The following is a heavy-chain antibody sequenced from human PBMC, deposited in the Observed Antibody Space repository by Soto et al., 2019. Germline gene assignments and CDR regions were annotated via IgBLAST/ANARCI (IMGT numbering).Heavy chain of an antibody. CDR2: ITTSSNYI. V-gene: IGHV3-21*01. CDR1: GFTFTSYT. CDR3: ARGYFDY. J-gene: IGHJ4*02. D-gene: IGHD3-10*01. Sequence: EVQLVESGGGLVQPGGSLRLSCAASGFTFTSYTMNWVRQAPEKVLEWVSSITTSSNYIHYADSVKGRFTISRDNAKNSLYLQMNTLRAEDTAVYFCARGYFDYWGQGALVTVSS.